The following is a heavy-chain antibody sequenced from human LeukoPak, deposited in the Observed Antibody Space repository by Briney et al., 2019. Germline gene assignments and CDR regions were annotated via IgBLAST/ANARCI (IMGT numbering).Heavy chain of an antibody. Sequence: GGSLRLSCAASGFTFSSYGMHWVCQAPGKGLEWVAFIRYDGSNKYYADSVKGRFTISRDNAKNSLYLQMNSLRAEDTAVYYCARVGYGSGSYFPRYYYYYYMDVWGKGTTVTISS. CDR2: IRYDGSNK. J-gene: IGHJ6*03. CDR3: ARVGYGSGSYFPRYYYYYYMDV. V-gene: IGHV3-30*02. D-gene: IGHD3-10*01. CDR1: GFTFSSYG.